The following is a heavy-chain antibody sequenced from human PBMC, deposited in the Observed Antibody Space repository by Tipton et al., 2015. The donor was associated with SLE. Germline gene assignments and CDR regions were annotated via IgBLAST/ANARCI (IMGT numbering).Heavy chain of an antibody. Sequence: TLSLTCTVSGGSISSSSYYWGWIRQPPAKGLEWIGSIYYSGSTYYNPSLKSRVTISVDTSKNQFSLKLSSVTAADTAVYYCARDDSWAYCGGDCGGYFDLWGRGTLVTVSS. CDR1: GGSISSSSYY. D-gene: IGHD2-21*01. CDR2: IYYSGST. V-gene: IGHV4-39*07. J-gene: IGHJ2*01. CDR3: ARDDSWAYCGGDCGGYFDL.